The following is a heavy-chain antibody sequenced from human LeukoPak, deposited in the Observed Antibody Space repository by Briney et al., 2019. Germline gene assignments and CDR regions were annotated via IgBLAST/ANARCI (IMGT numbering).Heavy chain of an antibody. D-gene: IGHD6-13*01. CDR1: GGSFSGYY. CDR3: ARQVYSSSWSYYFEY. CDR2: IHYSGST. V-gene: IGHV4-59*01. J-gene: IGHJ4*02. Sequence: SETLSLTRAVYGGSFSGYYWSWIRQPPGRGLEWIGSIHYSGSTSYNSSLKSRVTMSIDTSKNQFSLKLSSVTPADTAVYYCARQVYSSSWSYYFEYWGQGILVTVSS.